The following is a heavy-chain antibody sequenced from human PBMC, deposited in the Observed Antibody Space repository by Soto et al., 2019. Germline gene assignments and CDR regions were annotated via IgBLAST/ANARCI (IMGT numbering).Heavy chain of an antibody. J-gene: IGHJ4*02. D-gene: IGHD3-22*01. Sequence: GGSLRLSCAASGFTFSSYAMSWVRQAPGKGLEWVSAISGSGGSTYYADSVKGRFTISRDNSKNTLYLQMNSLRAEDTAVYYCAKDLDYYDSSGYYHGPSFDYWGQGTLVTVSS. CDR1: GFTFSSYA. V-gene: IGHV3-23*01. CDR3: AKDLDYYDSSGYYHGPSFDY. CDR2: ISGSGGST.